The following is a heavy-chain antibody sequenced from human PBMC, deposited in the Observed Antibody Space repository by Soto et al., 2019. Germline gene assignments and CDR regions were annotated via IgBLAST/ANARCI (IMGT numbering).Heavy chain of an antibody. J-gene: IGHJ5*01. Sequence: PGESLKISCKASGYGFSTFWIAWVRQMPGRGLEWMGVIYPDDSDVTYSPSFQGQVTISVDKSMPTAYLHWSSLRASDTATYYGGRHRNGGWFGSWGKGTPVTVAS. V-gene: IGHV5-51*01. CDR1: GYGFSTFW. D-gene: IGHD3-16*01. CDR3: GRHRNGGWFGS. CDR2: IYPDDSDV.